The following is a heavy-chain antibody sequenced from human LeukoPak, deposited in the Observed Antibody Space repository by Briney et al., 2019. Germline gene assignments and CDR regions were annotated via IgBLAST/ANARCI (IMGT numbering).Heavy chain of an antibody. V-gene: IGHV4-4*07. CDR2: IHTSGST. D-gene: IGHD3-9*01. CDR1: GVSITSYY. Sequence: SETLSLTCTVSGVSITSYYWSWIRQPAGKGLEWIGRIHTSGSTNYNSSLKSRVTMSVDTSKNQFSLKLSSVTAADTAVYYCARGILYYDILTGYLLYYFDYWGQGTLVTVSS. CDR3: ARGILYYDILTGYLLYYFDY. J-gene: IGHJ4*02.